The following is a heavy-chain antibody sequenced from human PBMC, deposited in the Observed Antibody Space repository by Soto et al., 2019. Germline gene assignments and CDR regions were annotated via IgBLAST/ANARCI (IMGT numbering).Heavy chain of an antibody. Sequence: GGSLRLSCAASGFTFSSYAMHWVRQAPGKGLEYVSAISSNGGSTYYANSVKGRLTISRDNSKNTLYLQMGSLRAEDMAVYYCARGGLRYFDWLFPGDDAFDIWGQGTMVTVSS. V-gene: IGHV3-64*01. CDR3: ARGGLRYFDWLFPGDDAFDI. J-gene: IGHJ3*02. CDR2: ISSNGGST. CDR1: GFTFSSYA. D-gene: IGHD3-9*01.